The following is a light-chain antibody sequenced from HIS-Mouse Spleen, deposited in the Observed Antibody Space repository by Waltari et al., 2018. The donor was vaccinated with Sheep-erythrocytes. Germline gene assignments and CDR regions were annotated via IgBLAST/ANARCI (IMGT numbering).Light chain of an antibody. V-gene: IGKV1-6*01. CDR3: LQDYNYPWT. J-gene: IGKJ1*01. CDR1: QGIRND. CDR2: AAS. Sequence: QMTQSPSSLXASVGXRVXXTXRXSQGIRNDLGWYXQKPGKAPKLPXYAASSLXSGVPXRCSGSGSGTXFTLTISSLQPEDFATXYCLQDYNYPWTFGQGTKVEIK.